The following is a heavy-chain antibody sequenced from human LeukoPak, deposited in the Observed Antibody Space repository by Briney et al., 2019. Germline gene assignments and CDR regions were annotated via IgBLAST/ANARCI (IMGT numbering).Heavy chain of an antibody. CDR2: IYYSGST. J-gene: IGHJ4*02. Sequence: SETLSLTCTVSGGSISSYYWSWIRQPPGKVLEWIGYIYYSGSTNYNPSLKSRVTISVDTSKNQFSLKLSSVTAADTAVYYCARRSPLGGWSFDYWGQGTLVTVSS. D-gene: IGHD6-19*01. CDR1: GGSISSYY. V-gene: IGHV4-59*08. CDR3: ARRSPLGGWSFDY.